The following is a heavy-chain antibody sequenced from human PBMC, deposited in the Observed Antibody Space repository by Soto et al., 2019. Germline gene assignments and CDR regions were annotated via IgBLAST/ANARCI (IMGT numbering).Heavy chain of an antibody. D-gene: IGHD6-13*01. CDR1: GYTFTSYG. CDR3: ARHHGSPGSYFGMDV. J-gene: IGHJ6*02. Sequence: ASVKVSCKASGYTFTSYGLSWVRHVPGQGLEWMGWISAYNGNTNYAQKLQGRVTMTTDTSTSTAYLQWRSLKASHTAVYYRARHHGSPGSYFGMDVWGQGTTVTVSS. V-gene: IGHV1-18*04. CDR2: ISAYNGNT.